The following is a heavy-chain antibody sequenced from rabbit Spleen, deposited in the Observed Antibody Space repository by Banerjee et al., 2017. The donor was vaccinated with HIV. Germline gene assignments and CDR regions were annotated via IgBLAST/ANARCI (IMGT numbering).Heavy chain of an antibody. J-gene: IGHJ2*01. CDR1: GFSFSSYSY. V-gene: IGHV1S40*01. CDR3: ARNYVNAFDP. CDR2: IYGGSSGST. D-gene: IGHD1-1*01. Sequence: QSLEESGGDLVKPGASLTLTCTASGFSFSSYSYMCWVRQAPGKGLEWIACIYGGSSGSTYYASWAKGRFTISKTSSTTVTLQMTSLTAADTATYFCARNYVNAFDPWGPGTLVTVS.